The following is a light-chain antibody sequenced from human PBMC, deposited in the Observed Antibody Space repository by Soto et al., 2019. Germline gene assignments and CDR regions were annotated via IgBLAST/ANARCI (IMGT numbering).Light chain of an antibody. CDR1: SSNIGAGYD. Sequence: QSVLTQPPSESGAPGQRVTISCTGRSSNIGAGYDVHWYQQLPGTAPKLLIYGNSNRPSGVPDRFSGSKAGTSASLAITRLPAEDEADYYCQSYYSSLSGLVFATGTKITFL. V-gene: IGLV1-40*01. CDR2: GNS. J-gene: IGLJ1*01. CDR3: QSYYSSLSGLV.